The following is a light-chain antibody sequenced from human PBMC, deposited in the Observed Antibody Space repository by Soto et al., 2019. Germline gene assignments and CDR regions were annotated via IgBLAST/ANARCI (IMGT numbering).Light chain of an antibody. CDR1: QSITTR. CDR3: QQYGGSPIT. CDR2: GAS. Sequence: EIVLTQSPDTLSLSPGGRATLSCRASQSITTRLAWYQQKPGQPPRLLISGASVRASGVPVRITGSGSGTDFTLTIRRLEPEDFAVYYCQQYGGSPITFGLGIRLEIK. J-gene: IGKJ5*01. V-gene: IGKV3-20*01.